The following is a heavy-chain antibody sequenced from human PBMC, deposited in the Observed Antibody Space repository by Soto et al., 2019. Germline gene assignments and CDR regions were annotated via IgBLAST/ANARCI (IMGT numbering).Heavy chain of an antibody. CDR1: VFPFSSYA. V-gene: IGHV3-23*01. D-gene: IGHD3-10*01. Sequence: TGGSLRLSCAASVFPFSSYAMSWVRQAPGKGLEWVSAISGSGGSTYYADSVKGRFTISRDNSKNTLYLQMNSLRAEDTAVYYCAKGGVRESYYYYYYYMDVWGKGTTVTVSS. CDR3: AKGGVRESYYYYYYYMDV. CDR2: ISGSGGST. J-gene: IGHJ6*03.